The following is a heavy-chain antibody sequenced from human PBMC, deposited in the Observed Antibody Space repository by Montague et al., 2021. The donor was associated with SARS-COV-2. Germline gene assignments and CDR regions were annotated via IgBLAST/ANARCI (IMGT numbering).Heavy chain of an antibody. V-gene: IGHV4-34*01. CDR1: GGSFSGYY. Sequence: SETLSLTCAVYGGSFSGYYWSWIRQPPGKGLEWIGEISHSGSTNYNPSLKSRVTISIDTSKNQFSLQLSSVTAADAAVDYCARFAYWLLFIASYYGMDVWGQRTTGTVSS. CDR3: ARFAYWLLFIASYYGMDV. CDR2: ISHSGST. J-gene: IGHJ6*02. D-gene: IGHD2-2*01.